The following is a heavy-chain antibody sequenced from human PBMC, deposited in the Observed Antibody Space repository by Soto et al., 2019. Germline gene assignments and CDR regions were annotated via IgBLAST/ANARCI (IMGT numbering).Heavy chain of an antibody. CDR3: ARVYYSNLPYYFYYMDV. Sequence: GGSLRLSCASSGFTFSSYSMNWVRQAPGKGLEWVSSSSSSSTYIYYADSVKGRFTISRDNAKNSLYLQMNSLRAEDTAVYFCARVYYSNLPYYFYYMDVWGQGTTVTVSS. CDR1: GFTFSSYS. V-gene: IGHV3-21*01. D-gene: IGHD4-4*01. CDR2: SSSSSTYI. J-gene: IGHJ6*02.